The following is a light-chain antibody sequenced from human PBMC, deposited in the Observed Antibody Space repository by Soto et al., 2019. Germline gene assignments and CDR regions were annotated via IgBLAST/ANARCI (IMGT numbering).Light chain of an antibody. CDR2: KAS. CDR3: QQYDTYWT. Sequence: IQMTQSPSTLSASVLYIFIITWRASQSISNWLAWYQQKPGKAPNLLIYKASSLKSGVPSRFSGSGSGTEFTLTISSLQPDDFATYYCQQYDTYWTFGQGTKVDIK. V-gene: IGKV1-5*03. CDR1: QSISNW. J-gene: IGKJ1*01.